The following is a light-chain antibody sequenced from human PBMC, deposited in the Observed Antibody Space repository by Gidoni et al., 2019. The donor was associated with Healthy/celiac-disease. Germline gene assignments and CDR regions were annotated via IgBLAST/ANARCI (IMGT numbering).Light chain of an antibody. CDR2: GKN. Sequence: SSELTQDPAVSVALGQTVTITCQGDSLRSYYAAWFQQKPGQAPVLIIYGKNNRPSGIPDRLSGSSSGKTASLTIAGAQVEDEADYYCDSRDTSGNHVLFGGGTKLTVL. J-gene: IGLJ2*01. V-gene: IGLV3-19*01. CDR3: DSRDTSGNHVL. CDR1: SLRSYY.